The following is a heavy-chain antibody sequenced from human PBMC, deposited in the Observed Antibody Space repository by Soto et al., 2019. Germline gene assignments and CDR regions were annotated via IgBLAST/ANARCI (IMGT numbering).Heavy chain of an antibody. Sequence: SETLSLTCTVSGGSISSYYWSWIRQPPGKGLEWIGYIYYSGSTNYNPSLKSRVTISVDTSKNQFSLKLSSVTAADTAVYYCARAFRSSSWYAFDIWGQGTMVTVSS. CDR3: ARAFRSSSWYAFDI. V-gene: IGHV4-59*01. CDR1: GGSISSYY. D-gene: IGHD6-13*01. J-gene: IGHJ3*02. CDR2: IYYSGST.